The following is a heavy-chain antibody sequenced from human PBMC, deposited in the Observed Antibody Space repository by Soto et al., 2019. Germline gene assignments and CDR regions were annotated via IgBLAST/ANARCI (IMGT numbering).Heavy chain of an antibody. J-gene: IGHJ5*02. CDR2: IYYSGTT. Sequence: SETLSLTCTVSGGSISSGGYYWYWIRQHPGKGLEWIGYIYYSGTTYYNPSLKSRVTISVDTSKNQFSLKLSSVTAADTAVYYCARGSFWSGYLRSNWFDPWGQGTLVTVSS. V-gene: IGHV4-31*03. CDR3: ARGSFWSGYLRSNWFDP. CDR1: GGSISSGGYY. D-gene: IGHD3-3*01.